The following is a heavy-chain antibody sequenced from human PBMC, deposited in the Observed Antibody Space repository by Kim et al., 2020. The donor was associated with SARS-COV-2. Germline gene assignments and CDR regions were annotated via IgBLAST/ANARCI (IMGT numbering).Heavy chain of an antibody. V-gene: IGHV3-23*01. CDR3: ATPSGSGGRFHSGPKGCGVY. CDR1: GFTFSSYA. CDR2: ISDSGGST. D-gene: IGHD2-15*01. Sequence: GGSLRLSCVASGFTFSSYAMSWVRQAPGKGLEWVSTISDSGGSTYYADSVKGRFTISRDNSKNTLFLQMSTLRAEDTALYYCATPSGSGGRFHSGPKGCGVYCGQGTLVTVSS. J-gene: IGHJ4*02.